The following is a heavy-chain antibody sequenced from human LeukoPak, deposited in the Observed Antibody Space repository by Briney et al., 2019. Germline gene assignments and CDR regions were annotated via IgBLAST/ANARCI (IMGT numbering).Heavy chain of an antibody. V-gene: IGHV1-18*01. D-gene: IGHD1-26*01. J-gene: IGHJ4*02. CDR1: GYTFTSYG. CDR2: ISAYNGNT. Sequence: ASVKVSCKASGYTFTSYGISWVRQPPGQGLDWMGWISAYNGNTNYAQKLQGRVTMTTDTSTSTAYTELRSLISDATAVYYCARVGTDFLFDYWGQGTLVTVSS. CDR3: ARVGTDFLFDY.